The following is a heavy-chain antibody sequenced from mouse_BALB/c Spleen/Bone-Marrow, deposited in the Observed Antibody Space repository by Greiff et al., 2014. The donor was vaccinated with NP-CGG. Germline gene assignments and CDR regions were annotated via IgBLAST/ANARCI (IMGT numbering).Heavy chain of an antibody. CDR1: GFSLTSYG. CDR2: IWSDGSK. V-gene: IGHV2-6-2*01. Sequence: QVQLQQSGPDLVAPSQSLSITCTVSGFSLTSYGVHWVRQPPGKGLEWLVVIWSDGSKTYNSALKSRLSISKDNSKSQVFLKMNSLQTDDTAMYFCARHDNDGYYLSYWGQGTLVTVSA. D-gene: IGHD2-3*01. J-gene: IGHJ3*01. CDR3: ARHDNDGYYLSY.